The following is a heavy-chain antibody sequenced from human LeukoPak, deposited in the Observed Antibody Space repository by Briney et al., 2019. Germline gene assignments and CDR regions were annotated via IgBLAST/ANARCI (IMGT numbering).Heavy chain of an antibody. CDR2: IYYSSST. CDR1: RGSLSSPTYY. D-gene: IGHD4/OR15-4a*01. J-gene: IGHJ3*02. V-gene: IGHV4-39*01. Sequence: SETLSLTCTVSRGSLSSPTYYWGWIRQPPGKGLEWIGYIYYSSSTYYNPSLKSRVTISVDTSKNQFSLNLSSVTAADTAVYYCAQSDVLAGAFDIWGQGTMVIVSS. CDR3: AQSDVLAGAFDI.